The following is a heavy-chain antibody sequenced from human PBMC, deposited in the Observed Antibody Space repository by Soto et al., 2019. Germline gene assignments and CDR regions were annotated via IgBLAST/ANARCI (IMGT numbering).Heavy chain of an antibody. CDR1: GFTFRNYG. V-gene: IGHV3-48*01. J-gene: IGHJ3*01. CDR3: ARDQFYYNDIRGSPLNAFNV. D-gene: IGHD3-22*01. Sequence: GGSLRLSCAASGFTFRNYGMNWVRQAPGKGLEWVSYIGIGSSTKYYADSVKGRFTISRDNAKNSLYLQMNSLRAEDTAVYYWARDQFYYNDIRGSPLNAFNVWAQGTMVPVSS. CDR2: IGIGSSTK.